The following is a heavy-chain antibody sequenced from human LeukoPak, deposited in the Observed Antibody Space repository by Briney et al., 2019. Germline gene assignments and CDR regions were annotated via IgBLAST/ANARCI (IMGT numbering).Heavy chain of an antibody. CDR2: ISWDGGST. V-gene: IGHV3-43*01. D-gene: IGHD1-26*01. CDR1: GFTFDDYT. CDR3: AKAISGSYFLGNYFDY. Sequence: GESLKISCAASGFTFDDYTMHWVRQAPGKGLEWVSLISWDGGSTYYADSVKGRFTISRDNSKNSLYLQMNSLRTEDTALYYCAKAISGSYFLGNYFDYWGQGTLVTVSS. J-gene: IGHJ4*02.